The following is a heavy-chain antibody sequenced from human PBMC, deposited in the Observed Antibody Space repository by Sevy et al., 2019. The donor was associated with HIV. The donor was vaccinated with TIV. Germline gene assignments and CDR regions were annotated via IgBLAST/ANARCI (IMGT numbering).Heavy chain of an antibody. Sequence: ASVKVSCKASGGTFSSYAISWVRQAPGQGLEWMGGITPTFVPANYAQKFQGRVTITADESTSTAYMKLSSLRSEDTAVYYCATIRLRSTKEAAFDIWGQGTMVTVSS. J-gene: IGHJ3*02. D-gene: IGHD4-17*01. CDR3: ATIRLRSTKEAAFDI. V-gene: IGHV1-69*13. CDR2: ITPTFVPA. CDR1: GGTFSSYA.